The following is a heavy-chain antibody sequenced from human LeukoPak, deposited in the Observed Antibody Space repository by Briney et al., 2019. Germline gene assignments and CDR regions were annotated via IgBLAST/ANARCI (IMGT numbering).Heavy chain of an antibody. CDR1: GFTFSSYA. D-gene: IGHD1-26*01. V-gene: IGHV3-23*01. J-gene: IGHJ1*01. CDR2: VSGSGGST. CDR3: AKDESYSGSYYRHFQH. Sequence: GGSLRLSCAASGFTFSSYAMSWVRQAPGKGLEWVSAVSGSGGSTYYADSVKGRFTISRDNSKNTLYLQMNSLRAEDTAVYYCAKDESYSGSYYRHFQHWGQGTLVTVSS.